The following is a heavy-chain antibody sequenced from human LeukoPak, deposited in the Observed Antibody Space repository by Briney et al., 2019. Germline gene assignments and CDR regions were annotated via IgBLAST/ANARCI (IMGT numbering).Heavy chain of an antibody. D-gene: IGHD4-17*01. V-gene: IGHV4-59*08. Sequence: PSETLSLTCTVSGGSISSYYWSWIRQPPGKGLEWIGYIYYSGSTNYNPSLKSRVTISVDTSKNQFSLKLSSVTAADTAVYYCARRPRDYRAYYMDVWGKGTTVTVSS. CDR3: ARRPRDYRAYYMDV. J-gene: IGHJ6*03. CDR2: IYYSGST. CDR1: GGSISSYY.